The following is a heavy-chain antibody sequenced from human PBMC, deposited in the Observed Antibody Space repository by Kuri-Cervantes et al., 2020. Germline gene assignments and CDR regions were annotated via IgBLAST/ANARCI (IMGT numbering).Heavy chain of an antibody. CDR1: GYTFTYRY. CDR3: ARVPITIFGVVIIPYYYYYMDV. Sequence: SVKVSCKASGYTFTYRYLHWVRQAPGQALEWMGWITPFNGNTNYAQKFQDRVTITRDRSMSTAYMELSSLRSEDTAVYYCARVPITIFGVVIIPYYYYYMDVWGKGTTVTVSS. CDR2: ITPFNGNT. V-gene: IGHV1-45*02. D-gene: IGHD3-3*01. J-gene: IGHJ6*03.